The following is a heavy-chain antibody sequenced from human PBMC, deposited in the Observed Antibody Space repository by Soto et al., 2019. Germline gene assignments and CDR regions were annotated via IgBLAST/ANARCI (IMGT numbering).Heavy chain of an antibody. V-gene: IGHV1-69*02. D-gene: IGHD3-22*01. CDR2: IIPILGIA. Sequence: QVQLVRSGAEVKKPGSSVKVSCKASGGTFSSYTISWVRQAPGQGLEWMGRIIPILGIANYAQKFQGRVTITADKSTSTADMEMSSLRSEDTAVYYCATTTVGITMIEGAFDIWGQGTMVTVSS. J-gene: IGHJ3*02. CDR1: GGTFSSYT. CDR3: ATTTVGITMIEGAFDI.